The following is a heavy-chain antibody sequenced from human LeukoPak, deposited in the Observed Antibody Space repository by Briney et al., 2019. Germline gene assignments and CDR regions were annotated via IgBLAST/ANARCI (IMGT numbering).Heavy chain of an antibody. V-gene: IGHV1-2*02. D-gene: IGHD3-3*01. Sequence: ASVKVSCKASGYTFTGYYMHWVRQAPGQGLEWMGWINPNSGGTNYAQKFQGRVTMTRDTSISTAYMELSRLRSDDTAVYYCARVCDRVSDFSPGYWGQGALVTVSS. CDR3: ARVCDRVSDFSPGY. J-gene: IGHJ4*02. CDR1: GYTFTGYY. CDR2: INPNSGGT.